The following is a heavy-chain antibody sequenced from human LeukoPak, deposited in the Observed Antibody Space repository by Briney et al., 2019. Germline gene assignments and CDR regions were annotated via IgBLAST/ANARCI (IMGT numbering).Heavy chain of an antibody. V-gene: IGHV3-7*01. CDR2: IKQDGSEK. CDR3: ARINFYSGGWPAFDY. CDR1: GFTFSSFE. D-gene: IGHD6-19*01. Sequence: GGSLRLSCAASGFTFSSFEMHWVRQAPGKGLEWVATIKQDGSEKYYVDSVKGRFTISRDNAKSSLYLQMNSLRAEDTAVYYCARINFYSGGWPAFDYWGQGTLVTVSS. J-gene: IGHJ4*02.